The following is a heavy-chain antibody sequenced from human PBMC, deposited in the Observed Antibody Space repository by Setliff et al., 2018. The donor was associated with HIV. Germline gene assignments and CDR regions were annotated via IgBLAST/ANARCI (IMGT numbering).Heavy chain of an antibody. V-gene: IGHV1-69*10. CDR3: ARDYSPTFYYYDSSGTFVY. Sequence: AASVKVSCKASGGTFSSYAISWVRQAPGQGLEWMGGIIPILTIANYAQKFQGRVTITADESTSTAYMELSSLRSEDTAVYYCARDYSPTFYYYDSSGTFVYWGQGTLVTVSS. CDR1: GGTFSSYA. CDR2: IIPILTIA. J-gene: IGHJ4*02. D-gene: IGHD3-22*01.